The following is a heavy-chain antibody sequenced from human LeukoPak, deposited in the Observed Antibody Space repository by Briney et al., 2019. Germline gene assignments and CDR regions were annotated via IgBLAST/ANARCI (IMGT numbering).Heavy chain of an antibody. CDR1: GFIVSSYY. D-gene: IGHD2/OR15-2a*01. V-gene: IGHV3-66*01. CDR2: IHSGGDTYYSGGDT. CDR3: AKGGEYLGYYFDY. J-gene: IGHJ4*02. Sequence: GGSLRLSCAASGFIVSSYYMSWVRQAPVKGLEWVSVIHSGGDTYYSGGDTYYADSVKGRFTISRDNSKNTLYLQMNSLRAEDTAVYYCAKGGEYLGYYFDYWGQGTLVTVSS.